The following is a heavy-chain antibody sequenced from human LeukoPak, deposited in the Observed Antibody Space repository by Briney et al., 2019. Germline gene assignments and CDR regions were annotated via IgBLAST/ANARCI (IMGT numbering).Heavy chain of an antibody. CDR1: GGSISSYY. Sequence: PSETLSLTCTVSGGSISSYYWSWIRQPPGKGLEWIGYIYYSGSTNYNPSLKSRVTISLDTSKNQFSLKLSSVTAADTAVYYCARYQLYSGTYYWFDPWGQGTLVTVSS. CDR2: IYYSGST. J-gene: IGHJ5*02. D-gene: IGHD1-26*01. V-gene: IGHV4-59*01. CDR3: ARYQLYSGTYYWFDP.